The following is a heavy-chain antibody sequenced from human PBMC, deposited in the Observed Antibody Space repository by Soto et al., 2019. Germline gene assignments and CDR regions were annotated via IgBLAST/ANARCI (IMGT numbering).Heavy chain of an antibody. CDR1: GFTFNSYD. D-gene: IGHD3-10*01. Sequence: GGSLRLSCAASGFTFNSYDMHWVRQVTGKGLEWVSAIGTAGAPYYPGSVKGRFTISRENAKNSLYLQMNSLRAEDTAVYYCAKGPLLWFGELSLGGMDVWGQGTTVTVSS. V-gene: IGHV3-13*05. CDR3: AKGPLLWFGELSLGGMDV. CDR2: IGTAGAP. J-gene: IGHJ6*02.